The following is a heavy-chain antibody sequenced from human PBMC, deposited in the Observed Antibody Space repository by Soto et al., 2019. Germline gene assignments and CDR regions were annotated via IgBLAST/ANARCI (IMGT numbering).Heavy chain of an antibody. V-gene: IGHV6-1*01. Sequence: SQTLSLTCVISGDSVSSNSAAWNWIRQSPSRGLEWLGRTYYRSKWYSDYAVSVKSRVIINPDTSKNKFSLQLNSVTPADTAVYYCARAVMNPHRAFDLWGQGTLVTVSS. J-gene: IGHJ3*01. CDR2: TYYRSKWYS. CDR3: ARAVMNPHRAFDL. D-gene: IGHD2-21*01. CDR1: GDSVSSNSAA.